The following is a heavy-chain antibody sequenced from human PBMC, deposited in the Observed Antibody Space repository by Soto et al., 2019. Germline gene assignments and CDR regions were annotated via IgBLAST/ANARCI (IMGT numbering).Heavy chain of an antibody. Sequence: GGSLRLSCAASGFTFSSYAMSWVRQAPGKGLEWVSAISGSGGSTYYADSVKGRFTISRDNSKNTLYLQMNSLRAEDTAVYYCAKDGRGKKTAVGATQFDYWGQGTLVTVSS. V-gene: IGHV3-23*01. J-gene: IGHJ4*02. D-gene: IGHD1-26*01. CDR1: GFTFSSYA. CDR3: AKDGRGKKTAVGATQFDY. CDR2: ISGSGGST.